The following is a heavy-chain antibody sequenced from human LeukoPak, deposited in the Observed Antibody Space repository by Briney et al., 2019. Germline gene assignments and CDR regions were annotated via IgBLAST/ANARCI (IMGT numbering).Heavy chain of an antibody. CDR3: ATYYDILTGLGY. CDR1: GGSFSGYY. V-gene: IGHV4-34*01. D-gene: IGHD3-9*01. Sequence: SETLSLTCAVYGGSFSGYYWSWIRQPPGKGLEWIGEINHSGSTNYSPSLKSRVTISVDTSKNQFSLKLSSVTAADTAVYYCATYYDILTGLGYWGQGTLVTVSS. J-gene: IGHJ4*02. CDR2: INHSGST.